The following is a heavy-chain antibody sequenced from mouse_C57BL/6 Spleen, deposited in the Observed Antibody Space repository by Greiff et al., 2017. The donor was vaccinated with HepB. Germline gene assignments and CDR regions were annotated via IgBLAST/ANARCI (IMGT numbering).Heavy chain of an antibody. V-gene: IGHV1-54*01. D-gene: IGHD2-3*01. Sequence: QVQLQQSGAELVRPGTSVKVSCKASGYAFTNYLIEWVKQRPGQGLEWIGVINPGSGGTNYNEKFKGKATLTADKSSSTAYMQLSSLTSDDSAVYFCALIYDSYYRGYWGQGTTLTVSS. J-gene: IGHJ2*01. CDR1: GYAFTNYL. CDR3: ALIYDSYYRGY. CDR2: INPGSGGT.